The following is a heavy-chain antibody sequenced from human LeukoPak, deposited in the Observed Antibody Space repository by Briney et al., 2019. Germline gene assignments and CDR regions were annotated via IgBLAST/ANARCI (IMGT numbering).Heavy chain of an antibody. J-gene: IGHJ3*02. CDR3: ARSPRSRDAFDI. CDR2: ISGSGGST. V-gene: IGHV3-23*01. Sequence: GGSLRLSCAASGFTFSSYAMSWVRQAPGKGLEWVSAISGSGGSTYYADSVKGRFTISRDNSKNTLYLQMNSLRAEDTAVYYCARSPRSRDAFDIWGQGTMVTVSS. CDR1: GFTFSSYA. D-gene: IGHD1-26*01.